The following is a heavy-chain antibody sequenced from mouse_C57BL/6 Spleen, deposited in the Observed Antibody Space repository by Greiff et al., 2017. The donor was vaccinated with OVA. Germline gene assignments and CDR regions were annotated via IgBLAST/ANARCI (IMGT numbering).Heavy chain of an antibody. V-gene: IGHV1-42*01. J-gene: IGHJ2*01. CDR2: INPSTGGT. CDR3: ARSDTTVVDY. D-gene: IGHD1-1*01. CDR1: GYSFTGYY. Sequence: EVQVVESGPELVKPGASVKISCKASGYSFTGYYMNWVKQSPEKSLEWIGEINPSTGGTTYNQKFKAKATLTVDKSSSTAYMQLKSLTSEDSAVYYCARSDTTVVDYWGQGTTLTVSS.